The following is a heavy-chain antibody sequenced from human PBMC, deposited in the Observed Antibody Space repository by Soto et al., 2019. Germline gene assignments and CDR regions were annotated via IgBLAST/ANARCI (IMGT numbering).Heavy chain of an antibody. J-gene: IGHJ4*02. Sequence: SDTLSLTCSVSGGSISGSYWSWIRQSPGKGLEWLGYVYYTGSTNYSPSLRSRVSISVDTSKNEFSLRLSSVTAADTAVYFCARSVAVPGAHIDYWGQGTQVTVP. V-gene: IGHV4-59*07. CDR3: ARSVAVPGAHIDY. D-gene: IGHD6-19*01. CDR1: GGSISGSY. CDR2: VYYTGST.